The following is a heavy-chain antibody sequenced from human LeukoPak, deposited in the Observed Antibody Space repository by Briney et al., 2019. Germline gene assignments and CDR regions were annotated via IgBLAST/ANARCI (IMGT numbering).Heavy chain of an antibody. D-gene: IGHD1-26*01. J-gene: IGHJ4*02. CDR1: GFTVSSNY. CDR3: ARDQLYSGSYVFDH. Sequence: GGSLRLSCAASGFTVSSNYVSWVRQVPGKGLELVSVIFTGGTTYYADSVRDRFTISRDNAKNSVFLQMNSLRAEDTAVYYCARDQLYSGSYVFDHWGQGILVTVSS. V-gene: IGHV3-53*01. CDR2: IFTGGTT.